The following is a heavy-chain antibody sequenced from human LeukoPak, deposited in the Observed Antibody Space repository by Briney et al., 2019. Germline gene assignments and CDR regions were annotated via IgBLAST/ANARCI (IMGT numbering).Heavy chain of an antibody. CDR2: ISWNSGSI. CDR1: GFTFDDYA. Sequence: PGRSLRLSCAASGFTFDDYAMHWVRQAPGKGLEWVSGISWNSGSIGYADSVKGRFTISRDNSKNTLYLQMNSLRAEDTAVYYCAKDGRGVVPAAISPTPNFDYWGQGTLVTVSS. CDR3: AKDGRGVVPAAISPTPNFDY. J-gene: IGHJ4*02. V-gene: IGHV3-9*01. D-gene: IGHD2-2*02.